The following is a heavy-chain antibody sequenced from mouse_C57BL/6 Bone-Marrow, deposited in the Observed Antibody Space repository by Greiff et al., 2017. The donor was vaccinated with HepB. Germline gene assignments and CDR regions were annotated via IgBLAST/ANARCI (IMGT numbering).Heavy chain of an antibody. CDR3: DKEDGNYVYYAMDY. Sequence: QVQLKESGPGLVQPSQSLSITCTVSGFSLTSYGVHWVRQSPGKGLEWLGVIWSGGSTDYNAAFMSRLSITKDNSKSQVFFKMNSLQADDTAIYYCDKEDGNYVYYAMDYWGQGTSVTVSS. CDR1: GFSLTSYG. J-gene: IGHJ4*01. D-gene: IGHD2-1*01. CDR2: IWSGGST. V-gene: IGHV2-5*01.